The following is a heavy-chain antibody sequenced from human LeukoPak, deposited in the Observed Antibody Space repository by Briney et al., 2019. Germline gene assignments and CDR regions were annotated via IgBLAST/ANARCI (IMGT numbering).Heavy chain of an antibody. CDR2: IYTSGST. D-gene: IGHD6-13*01. CDR1: GGSISSYY. Sequence: SETLSLTCTVSGGSISSYYWSWIRQPAGKGLEWIGRIYTSGSTNYNPSLKSRVTMSVDTSKNQFSLKLSSVTAADTAVYYCARTPAIAAAGNWFDPWGQGTLVTVSS. V-gene: IGHV4-4*07. J-gene: IGHJ5*02. CDR3: ARTPAIAAAGNWFDP.